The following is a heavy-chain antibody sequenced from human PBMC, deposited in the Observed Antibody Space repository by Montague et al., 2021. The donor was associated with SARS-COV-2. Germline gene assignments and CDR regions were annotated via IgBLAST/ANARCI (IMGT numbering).Heavy chain of an antibody. CDR3: ARGMRRPYYYYYGMDV. V-gene: IGHV4-34*01. J-gene: IGHJ6*02. CDR2: INHSGST. Sequence: SETLSLTCAVYGGSFSGYYWSWICQPPGKGLEWIGEINHSGSTNYNPSLKSRVTISVDTSKNQFSLKLSSVTAADTAVYYCARGMRRPYYYYYGMDVWGQGTTVTVSS. CDR1: GGSFSGYY.